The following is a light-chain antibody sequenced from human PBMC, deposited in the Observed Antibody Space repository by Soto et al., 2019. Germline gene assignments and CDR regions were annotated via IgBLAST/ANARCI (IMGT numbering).Light chain of an antibody. CDR1: QSFSRSF. Sequence: EIVLTQSPGTLSLSPGERATLSCRASQSFSRSFLAWYQQKPGQAPRLLLYGASSRATGIPDRFSGSGSGTHFTLSTASLEPEDFAVYFCQQYATSPITFGQGTRLEIK. V-gene: IGKV3-20*01. CDR2: GAS. CDR3: QQYATSPIT. J-gene: IGKJ5*01.